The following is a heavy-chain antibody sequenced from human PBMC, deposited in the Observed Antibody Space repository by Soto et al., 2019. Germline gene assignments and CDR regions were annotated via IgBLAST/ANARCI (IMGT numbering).Heavy chain of an antibody. V-gene: IGHV3-9*01. CDR1: GFTFDDYA. J-gene: IGHJ3*02. D-gene: IGHD1-1*01. CDR3: AKEVCGNGPECTLGAFDI. Sequence: GGSLRLSCAASGFTFDDYAMHWVRQAPGKGLEWVSGISWNSGSIGYADSVKGRFTISRDNAKNSLYLQMNSLRAEDTALYYCAKEVCGNGPECTLGAFDIWGQGTMVTVSS. CDR2: ISWNSGSI.